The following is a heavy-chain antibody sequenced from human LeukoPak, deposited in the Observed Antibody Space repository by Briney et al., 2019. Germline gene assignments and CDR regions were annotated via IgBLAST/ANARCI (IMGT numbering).Heavy chain of an antibody. CDR3: ARHYGGNSGARNDY. D-gene: IGHD4-23*01. J-gene: IGHJ4*02. V-gene: IGHV3-30*03. CDR2: ISYDGSNK. Sequence: GGSLRLSCAASGFTFSTYGMHWVRQAPGKGLEWVAVISYDGSNKYYADSVKGRFTISRDNSKNTLYLQMNSLRAEDTAVYYCARHYGGNSGARNDYWGQGTLVTVSS. CDR1: GFTFSTYG.